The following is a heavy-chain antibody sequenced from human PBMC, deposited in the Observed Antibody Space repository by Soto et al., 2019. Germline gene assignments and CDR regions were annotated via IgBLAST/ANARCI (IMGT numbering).Heavy chain of an antibody. J-gene: IGHJ4*01. V-gene: IGHV3-23*01. CDR3: TTDSYFTLKLVRFDY. CDR2: ISGSGGST. D-gene: IGHD3-22*01. Sequence: GGSLRLSCAASGFTFNNYAMNWVRQAPGKGLEWVSSISGSGGSTYYADSVKGRFTISRDNSKNTLYLQMNSLKTEDTAVYYCTTDSYFTLKLVRFDYWGLGTLVTVSS. CDR1: GFTFNNYA.